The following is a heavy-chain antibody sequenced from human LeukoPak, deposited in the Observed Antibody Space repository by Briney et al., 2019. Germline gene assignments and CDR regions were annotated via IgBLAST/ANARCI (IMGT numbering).Heavy chain of an antibody. V-gene: IGHV3-7*01. CDR1: RLTFCIYW. J-gene: IGHJ4*02. CDR3: AKAEVVAALYYFDY. D-gene: IGHD2-15*01. Sequence: PGRSLRLSCAPSRLTFCIYWMSWVRPPPEKGLEWVANIKQDGSEKYYVDSVKGRFAITRDNAKNSLYLQMNSLRAEDTAVYYCAKAEVVAALYYFDYWGQGTLVTVSS. CDR2: IKQDGSEK.